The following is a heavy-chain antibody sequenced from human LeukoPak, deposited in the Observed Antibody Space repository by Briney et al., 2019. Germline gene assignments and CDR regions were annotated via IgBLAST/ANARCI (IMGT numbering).Heavy chain of an antibody. CDR2: INPNSGGT. CDR1: GYTFTSYY. Sequence: ASVKVSCKASGYTFTSYYMHWVRQAPGQGLEWIGRINPNSGGTSSARKFQGRVTVTRDTSISTVYMELSRLTSDDTAVYYCARSPSGWYGDYWGQGTLVTVSS. CDR3: ARSPSGWYGDY. D-gene: IGHD6-19*01. J-gene: IGHJ4*02. V-gene: IGHV1-2*06.